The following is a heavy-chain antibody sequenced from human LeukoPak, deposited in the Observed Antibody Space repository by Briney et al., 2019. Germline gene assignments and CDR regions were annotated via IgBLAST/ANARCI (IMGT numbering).Heavy chain of an antibody. CDR3: ARLLGDCSGGSCYFFDY. Sequence: PSETLSLTCTVSGGSISRSNYYWGWIRQPPGKGLEWIGNIYYSGSTYYNPSLKSRVAISVDTSKNQLSLKLSSVTAADTAVYYCARLLGDCSGGSCYFFDYWGQGTLVTVSS. CDR1: GGSISRSNYY. CDR2: IYYSGST. D-gene: IGHD2-15*01. V-gene: IGHV4-39*01. J-gene: IGHJ4*02.